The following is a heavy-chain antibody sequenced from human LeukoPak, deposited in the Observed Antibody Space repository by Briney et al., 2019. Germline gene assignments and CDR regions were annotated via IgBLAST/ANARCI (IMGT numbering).Heavy chain of an antibody. J-gene: IGHJ4*02. V-gene: IGHV4-39*07. D-gene: IGHD1-26*01. CDR1: GGSISSSSYY. CDR3: ARGIVPTDY. Sequence: SETLSLTCSVSGGSISSSSYYWGWIRQPPGKGLEWIGSVYYSGTTYYNPSLKSRVTISVATSKNQFSLKLSSVTAADTAVYYCARGIVPTDYWGQGTLVTVSS. CDR2: VYYSGTT.